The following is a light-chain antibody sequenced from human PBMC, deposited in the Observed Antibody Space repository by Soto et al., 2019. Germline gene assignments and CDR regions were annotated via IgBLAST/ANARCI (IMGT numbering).Light chain of an antibody. CDR1: SSDVGNYKY. CDR3: FSYTSSGTYV. Sequence: SVLTQPASVSGSPGQSITISCTGTSSDVGNYKYVSWYQQHPGKAPKLMIYEVSNRPSGVSNRFSGSKSGNTASLTISGLQAEDETDYYCFSYTSSGTYVFGTGTQLTVL. J-gene: IGLJ1*01. V-gene: IGLV2-14*01. CDR2: EVS.